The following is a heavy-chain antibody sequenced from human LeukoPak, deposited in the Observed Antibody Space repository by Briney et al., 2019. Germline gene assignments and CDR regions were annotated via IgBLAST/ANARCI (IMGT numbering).Heavy chain of an antibody. D-gene: IGHD3-10*01. CDR1: GFTFSDYY. J-gene: IGHJ4*02. CDR2: IYSGGST. CDR3: ARGEWFGEFDY. V-gene: IGHV3-66*01. Sequence: GGSLRLSCAASGFTFSDYYMSWVRQAPGKGLEWVSVIYSGGSTYYADSVKGRFTISRDNSKNTLYLQMNSLRAEDTAVYYCARGEWFGEFDYWGQGTPVTVSS.